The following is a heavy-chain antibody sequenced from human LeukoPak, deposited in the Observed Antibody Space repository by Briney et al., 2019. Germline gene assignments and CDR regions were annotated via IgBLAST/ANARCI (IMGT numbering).Heavy chain of an antibody. V-gene: IGHV3-23*01. CDR2: ITGSGGST. Sequence: GGSLRLSCAVSGFTFTNYAMAWVRQAPGKGLEWVSAITGSGGSTYHADSVKGRFTISRDNSKNTLYLQMNSLRAEDTAVYYCAKALIIVGATDDYWGQGTLVTVSS. CDR3: AKALIIVGATDDY. D-gene: IGHD1-26*01. J-gene: IGHJ4*02. CDR1: GFTFTNYA.